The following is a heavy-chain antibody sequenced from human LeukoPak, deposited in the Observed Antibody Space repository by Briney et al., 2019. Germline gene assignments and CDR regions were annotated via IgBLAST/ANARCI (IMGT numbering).Heavy chain of an antibody. Sequence: ASVKVSCKASGFTITGYYMHWVRQAPGQGLEWMAWNNPNNDGSVYAQKFQGRVTMTRDTSINTAYMELYRLKSDDTAVYYCARKRGVGVDTNAFDMWGQGTMVTVSS. CDR1: GFTITGYY. D-gene: IGHD1-26*01. CDR3: ARKRGVGVDTNAFDM. V-gene: IGHV1-2*02. CDR2: NNPNNDGS. J-gene: IGHJ3*02.